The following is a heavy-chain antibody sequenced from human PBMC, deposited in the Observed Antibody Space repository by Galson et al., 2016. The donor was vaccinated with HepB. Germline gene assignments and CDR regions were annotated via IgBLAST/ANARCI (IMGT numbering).Heavy chain of an antibody. D-gene: IGHD5-12*01. CDR1: GASVSSGSYY. CDR2: IYYSVST. V-gene: IGHV4-61*03. Sequence: ETLSLTCSVSGASVSSGSYYWSWIRQPPGKGLEWIGYIYYSVSTNYNPSLKSRVTISIDTSKNHFSLSLSSVTAADTAVYYCPRDLAVNTVASYGMDVWGQGTSVIVSS. CDR3: PRDLAVNTVASYGMDV. J-gene: IGHJ6*02.